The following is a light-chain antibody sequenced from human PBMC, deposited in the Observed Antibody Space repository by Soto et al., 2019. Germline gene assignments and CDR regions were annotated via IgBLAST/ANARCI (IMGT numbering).Light chain of an antibody. CDR3: ASYSSTSTIVL. V-gene: IGLV2-18*02. CDR1: SSDVGSYNR. Sequence: QSALTQPPSVSGSPGQSVTISCTGGSSDVGSYNRVSWYQQPPGSAPKLMIYGVSDRPSGVPDRFSGSKSGNTASLTISGLRGEDEADYYCASYSSTSTIVLFGGGTKVTVL. CDR2: GVS. J-gene: IGLJ3*02.